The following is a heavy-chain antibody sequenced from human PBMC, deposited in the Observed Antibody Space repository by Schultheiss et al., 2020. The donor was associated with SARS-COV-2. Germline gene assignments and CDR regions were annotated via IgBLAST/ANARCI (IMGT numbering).Heavy chain of an antibody. CDR3: ARHGDGSGSYYDPNWFDP. J-gene: IGHJ5*02. CDR1: GYSISSGYY. Sequence: SETLSLTCAVSGYSISSGYYWGWIRQPPGKALEWIGYIYYSGSTNYNPSLKSRLTISIDTARNQFSLKLSSVTAADTAVYYCARHGDGSGSYYDPNWFDPWGQGTLVTVSS. CDR2: IYYSGST. V-gene: IGHV4-38-2*01. D-gene: IGHD3-10*01.